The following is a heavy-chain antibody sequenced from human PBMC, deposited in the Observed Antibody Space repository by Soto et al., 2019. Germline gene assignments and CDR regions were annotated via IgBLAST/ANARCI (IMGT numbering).Heavy chain of an antibody. CDR2: INPILSMS. Sequence: SVKVSCKASGYTFTNSGFSWVRQAPGLGLEWVGRINPILSMSNYAQKFQGRVTMTADKSTSTAYMELRSLRSEDTAMYYCATSYGSGYRAFDYWGQGALVTVSS. CDR1: GYTFTNSG. CDR3: ATSYGSGYRAFDY. J-gene: IGHJ4*02. D-gene: IGHD3-10*01. V-gene: IGHV1-69*04.